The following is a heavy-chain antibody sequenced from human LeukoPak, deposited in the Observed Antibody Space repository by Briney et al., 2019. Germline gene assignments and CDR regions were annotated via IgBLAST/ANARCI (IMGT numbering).Heavy chain of an antibody. CDR2: VSGSGGST. CDR3: AKDQFSSGLNWFDP. Sequence: GGSLRLSCAASGFTFSSYAMSWVRQAPGKGLEWVSAVSGSGGSTYYADSVKGRFTISRDNSKNTLYLQMNSLRAEDTAVYYCAKDQFSSGLNWFDPWGQGTLVTVSS. CDR1: GFTFSSYA. D-gene: IGHD6-19*01. V-gene: IGHV3-23*01. J-gene: IGHJ5*02.